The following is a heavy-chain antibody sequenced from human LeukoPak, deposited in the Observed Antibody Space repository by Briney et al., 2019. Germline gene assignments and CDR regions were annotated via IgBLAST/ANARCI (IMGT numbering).Heavy chain of an antibody. CDR1: GFTFKSHH. CDR2: IPYDGSKT. Sequence: GGSLRLSCAASGFTFKSHHMSWVRQAPGKGLEWVAFIPYDGSKTYHADSVKGRFTISRDNSKKTLYLQMNSLRAEDTALYYCQKEYCTSTRCYGYFDYWGQGTLVTVS. J-gene: IGHJ4*02. V-gene: IGHV3-30*02. CDR3: QKEYCTSTRCYGYFDY. D-gene: IGHD2-2*01.